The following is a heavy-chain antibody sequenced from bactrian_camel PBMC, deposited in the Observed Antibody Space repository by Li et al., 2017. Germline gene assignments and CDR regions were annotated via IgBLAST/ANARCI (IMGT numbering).Heavy chain of an antibody. CDR1: GFTFKTYA. D-gene: IGHD1*01. CDR2: INTRGDGT. V-gene: IGHV3S40*01. Sequence: VQLVESGGGLVQLGGSLRLSCVGSGFTFKTYAMSWVRQAPGKGLEWVSGINTRGDGTYYADSVKGRFTISRDNARNTVYLQMNSLKPEDSAMYYCARSAPYMRRGGVWKPLVITTGARGPRSPSP. J-gene: IGHJ4*01. CDR3: ARSAPYMRRGGVWKPLVITT.